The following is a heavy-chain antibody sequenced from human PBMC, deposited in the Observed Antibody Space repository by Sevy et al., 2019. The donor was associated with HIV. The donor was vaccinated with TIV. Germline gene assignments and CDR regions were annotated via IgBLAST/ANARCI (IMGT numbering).Heavy chain of an antibody. J-gene: IGHJ4*02. V-gene: IGHV3-30-3*01. CDR1: GFAFRTYA. Sequence: GGSLRLSCAASGFAFRTYAFHWVRQAPGRGLEWVGLISSNGDNAFYANSVRGRFTISRHNSMNTLYLELNNLTPDDTVVYYCERGHEWELTSFLSNWGQGTLVTVSS. CDR2: ISSNGDNA. D-gene: IGHD3-9*01. CDR3: ERGHEWELTSFLSN.